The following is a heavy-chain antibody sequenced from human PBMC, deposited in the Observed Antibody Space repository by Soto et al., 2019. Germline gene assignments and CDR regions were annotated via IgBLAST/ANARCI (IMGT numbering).Heavy chain of an antibody. V-gene: IGHV3-53*04. CDR1: EYTVSSNY. J-gene: IGHJ3*02. CDR3: ARVIVTTISDAFDI. CDR2: LYSGGST. D-gene: IGHD5-12*01. Sequence: EVQLVESGGGLVQPGRSLRLSCAASEYTVSSNYMSWVRRAPGKGLEWVSVLYSGGSTYYADSVKGRFTISRDDSKNTLYLQMNSLRPEDTAVYYCARVIVTTISDAFDIWGQGTMVTVSS.